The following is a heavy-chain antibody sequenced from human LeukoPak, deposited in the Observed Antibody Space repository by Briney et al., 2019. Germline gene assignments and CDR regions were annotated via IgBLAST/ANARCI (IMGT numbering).Heavy chain of an antibody. Sequence: SETLSLTCTVSGGSISSYYWSWIRQPPGKGLEWIGYIYYSGSTNYNPSLKSRVTISVDTSKNQFSLNLISVTAADTAVCYCARRTVVTAASLDAFDIWGQGTMVTVSS. J-gene: IGHJ3*02. CDR3: ARRTVVTAASLDAFDI. CDR1: GGSISSYY. D-gene: IGHD2-21*02. CDR2: IYYSGST. V-gene: IGHV4-59*01.